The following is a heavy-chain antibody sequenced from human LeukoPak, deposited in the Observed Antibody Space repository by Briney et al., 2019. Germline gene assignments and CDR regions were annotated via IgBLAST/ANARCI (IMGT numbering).Heavy chain of an antibody. CDR1: GGSISSGGYY. CDR2: IYYSGST. CDR3: ARSGVTAIHDY. J-gene: IGHJ4*02. Sequence: SETLSLTCTISGGSISSGGYYWSWIRQPPGKGLEWIGYIYYSGSTNYNPSLKSRVTISVDTSKNQFSLKLSSVTAADTAVYYCARSGVTAIHDYWGQGTLVTVSS. D-gene: IGHD2-21*02. V-gene: IGHV4-61*08.